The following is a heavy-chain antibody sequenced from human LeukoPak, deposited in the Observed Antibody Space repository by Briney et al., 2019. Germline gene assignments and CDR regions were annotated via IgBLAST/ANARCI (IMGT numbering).Heavy chain of an antibody. CDR3: ARALGYCSGGSCYSTYYYYYGMDV. D-gene: IGHD2-15*01. V-gene: IGHV3-13*01. J-gene: IGHJ6*02. CDR2: IGTAGDT. Sequence: PGGSLRLSCAASGFTFSSYDMHWVRQATGKGLEWVSAIGTAGDTYYPGSVKGRLTISRENAKNSLYLQMNSLRAGDTAVYYCARALGYCSGGSCYSTYYYYYGMDVWGRGTTVTVSS. CDR1: GFTFSSYD.